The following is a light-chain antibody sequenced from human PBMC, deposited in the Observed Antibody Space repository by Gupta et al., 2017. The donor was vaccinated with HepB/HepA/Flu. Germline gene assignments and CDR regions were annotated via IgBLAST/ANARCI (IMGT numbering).Light chain of an antibody. V-gene: IGKV3-15*01. J-gene: IGKJ4*01. CDR3: QHYNEWPLT. CDR1: QSVSSN. CDR2: GAS. Sequence: EIVMTQSPATLSLSPGERATLSCRASQSVSSNLAWYQQKPGQAPRLLIYGASTRATGIPARFSGSGSGTEFTLTISSLQSEDFAVYSCQHYNEWPLTFGGGTKVEIK.